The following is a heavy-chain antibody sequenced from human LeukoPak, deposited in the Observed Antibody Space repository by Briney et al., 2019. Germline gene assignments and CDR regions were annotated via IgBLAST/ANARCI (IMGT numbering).Heavy chain of an antibody. Sequence: GGSLRLSCAASGFTFSSYGMHWVRQAPGKGLEWVAVISYDGSNKYYADSVKGRSTISRDNSKNTLYLQMNSLRAEDTAVYYCAKSTEGLRYFDWLFPALDYWGQGTLVTVSS. V-gene: IGHV3-30*18. CDR1: GFTFSSYG. CDR3: AKSTEGLRYFDWLFPALDY. CDR2: ISYDGSNK. J-gene: IGHJ4*02. D-gene: IGHD3-9*01.